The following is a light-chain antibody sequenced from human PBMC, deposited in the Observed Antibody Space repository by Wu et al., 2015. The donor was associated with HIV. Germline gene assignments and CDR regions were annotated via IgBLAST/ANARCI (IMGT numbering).Light chain of an antibody. CDR2: GAS. V-gene: IGKV3-20*01. J-gene: IGKJ3*01. CDR3: QQYGTSPFT. Sequence: EIVLTQSPGTLSLSPGERATLSCRASQSASSRSIAWYQQIPGQTPRLLIYGASSRATGIPDRFSGSGSGSDFTLTISRLESGDFAVYFCQQYGTSPFTFGPGTKVEI. CDR1: QSASSRS.